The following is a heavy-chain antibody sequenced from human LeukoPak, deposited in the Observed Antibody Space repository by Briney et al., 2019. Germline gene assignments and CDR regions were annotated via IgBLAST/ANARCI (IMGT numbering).Heavy chain of an antibody. CDR3: ARGPITTRSHFDY. Sequence: SSVKVSCKASGRTFSSYAISWVRQAPGQGLEWMGGIIPIFATANYAQKFQGRVTITADESTSTAYMELSSLRSEDTAVYYCARGPITTRSHFDYWGQGTLVTVSS. J-gene: IGHJ4*02. CDR1: GRTFSSYA. D-gene: IGHD3-22*01. CDR2: IIPIFATA. V-gene: IGHV1-69*01.